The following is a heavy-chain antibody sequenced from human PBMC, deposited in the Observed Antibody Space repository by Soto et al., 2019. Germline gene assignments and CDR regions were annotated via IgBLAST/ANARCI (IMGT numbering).Heavy chain of an antibody. CDR2: INPATGAA. V-gene: IGHV1-2*02. CDR1: GYPVTAYY. Sequence: QLHLVQSGAVVKKPGASVTVSCSASGYPVTAYYMHWVRQAPGRGLEWMGGINPATGAAKYTQTFRGRVTMTRDTSTNTVFLELNGLTAEDTAVFYCARGGGVGVAGSAAFDMWGQGTLVTVSS. D-gene: IGHD3-3*01. CDR3: ARGGGVGVAGSAAFDM. J-gene: IGHJ3*02.